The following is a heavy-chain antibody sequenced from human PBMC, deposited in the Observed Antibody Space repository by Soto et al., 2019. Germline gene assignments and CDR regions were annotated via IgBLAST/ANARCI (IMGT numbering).Heavy chain of an antibody. D-gene: IGHD5-18*01. CDR2: INHSGST. CDR1: GGSFSGYY. J-gene: IGHJ5*02. V-gene: IGHV4-34*01. Sequence: SETLSLTCAVYGGSFSGYYWSWIRQPPGKGLEWIGEINHSGSTNYNPSLKSRVTISVDTSKNQFSLKLSSVTAAGTAVYYCASGPSDTAFPRGNWVDPWGQGTLVTVSS. CDR3: ASGPSDTAFPRGNWVDP.